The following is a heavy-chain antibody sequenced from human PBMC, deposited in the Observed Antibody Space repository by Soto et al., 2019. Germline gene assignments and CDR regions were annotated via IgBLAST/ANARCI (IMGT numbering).Heavy chain of an antibody. CDR3: ARGVFSGSGSFIQGEN. V-gene: IGHV3-74*01. J-gene: IGHJ1*01. CDR1: GFTFSSYW. CDR2: IKSDGSNI. D-gene: IGHD3-10*01. Sequence: EVQLVESGGGLVQPGGSLRLSCAASGFTFSSYWMHWVRQAPGQGLVWVSRIKSDGSNINYACSVKGRFTISSDNAKNALSLQPTSLRAEDTAIYYVARGVFSGSGSFIQGENWGQGALVSVSS.